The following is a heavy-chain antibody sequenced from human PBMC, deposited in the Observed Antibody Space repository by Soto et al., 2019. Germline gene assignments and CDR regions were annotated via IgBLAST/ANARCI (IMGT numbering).Heavy chain of an antibody. CDR2: INHSGST. CDR1: GGSFSGYY. CDR3: ATLASYDFWSGYYLDQYGMDV. J-gene: IGHJ6*02. Sequence: SETLSLTCAVYGGSFSGYYWSWIRQPPGKGLEWIGEINHSGSTNYNPSLKSRVTISVDTSKNQYSLKLSSVTAADTAVYYCATLASYDFWSGYYLDQYGMDVWRQGTTVTVSS. D-gene: IGHD3-3*01. V-gene: IGHV4-34*01.